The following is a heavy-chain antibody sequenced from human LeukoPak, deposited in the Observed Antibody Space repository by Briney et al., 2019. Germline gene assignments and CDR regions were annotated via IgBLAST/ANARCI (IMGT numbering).Heavy chain of an antibody. Sequence: GGSLRLSCAASGFTFSGSAMHWVRQASGKGLEWVGRIRSKANSYETAYAASVKGRFIISRDDSKNTLYLQMNSLKTEDTAVYYCTTDLHPRGSWGQGTLVTVSS. J-gene: IGHJ5*02. D-gene: IGHD3-10*01. V-gene: IGHV3-73*01. CDR2: IRSKANSYET. CDR3: TTDLHPRGS. CDR1: GFTFSGSA.